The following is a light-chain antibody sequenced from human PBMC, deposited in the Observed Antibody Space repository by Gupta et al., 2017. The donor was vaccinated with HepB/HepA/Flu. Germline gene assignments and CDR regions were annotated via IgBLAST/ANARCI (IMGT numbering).Light chain of an antibody. J-gene: IGLJ3*02. V-gene: IGLV1-47*01. Sequence: QSVLTQPLSASGTSGQRVALSCSGSSSNIGSNYVYWYQQLPGTAPKLLIYRNNQRPSGVPDRFSGSKSGTSASLAISGLRSEDEADYYCAAWDDSLSGWVFGGGTKLTVL. CDR1: SSNIGSNY. CDR2: RNN. CDR3: AAWDDSLSGWV.